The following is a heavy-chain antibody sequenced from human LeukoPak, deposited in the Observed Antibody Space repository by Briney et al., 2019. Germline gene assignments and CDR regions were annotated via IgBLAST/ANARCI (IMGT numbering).Heavy chain of an antibody. V-gene: IGHV3-30-3*01. CDR3: ARGNYYDSSGPSWY. J-gene: IGHJ4*02. CDR2: ISYDGSNK. D-gene: IGHD3-22*01. CDR1: GFTFDDYA. Sequence: GGSLRLSCAASGFTFDDYAMHWVRQAPGKGLEWVALISYDGSNKYYADSVKGRFTISRDNSKNTLYLQMNSLRPEDTAVYYCARGNYYDSSGPSWYWGQGTLVTVSS.